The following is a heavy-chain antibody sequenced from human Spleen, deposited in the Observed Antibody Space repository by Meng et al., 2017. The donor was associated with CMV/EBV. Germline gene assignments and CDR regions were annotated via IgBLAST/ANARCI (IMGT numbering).Heavy chain of an antibody. D-gene: IGHD6-19*01. CDR1: AFMFSNYA. CDR2: VSYDGSNK. CDR3: ARAVRYSSGWYWTDY. V-gene: IGHV3-30*04. J-gene: IGHJ4*02. Sequence: SAFMFSNYAIHWVRQAPGKGLEWVALVSYDGSNKHYADSVKGRFTISRDNSKNTLYLQLNGLRAEDTAVYYCARAVRYSSGWYWTDYWGQGTLVTVSS.